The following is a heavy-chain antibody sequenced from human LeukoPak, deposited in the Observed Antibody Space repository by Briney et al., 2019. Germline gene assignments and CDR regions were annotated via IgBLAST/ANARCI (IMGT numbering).Heavy chain of an antibody. CDR3: ATRWGMVQGDDRSRDAFDI. V-gene: IGHV1-24*01. CDR2: FDPEDGET. D-gene: IGHD3-10*01. Sequence: GASVKVSCKVSGYTLTELSMHWVRQAHGKGLELMGGFDPEDGETIYAQKFQGRVTMTEDTSTDTAYMELSSLRSEDTAVYYCATRWGMVQGDDRSRDAFDIWGQGTMVTVSS. CDR1: GYTLTELS. J-gene: IGHJ3*02.